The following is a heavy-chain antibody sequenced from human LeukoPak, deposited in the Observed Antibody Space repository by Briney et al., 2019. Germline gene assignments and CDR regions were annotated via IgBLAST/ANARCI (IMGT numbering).Heavy chain of an antibody. CDR1: GFTFDDYA. V-gene: IGHV3-9*03. J-gene: IGHJ3*02. CDR3: AKVHCSSTSCLTEGAFDI. CDR2: ISWNSGSI. D-gene: IGHD2-2*01. Sequence: GGSLRLSCAASGFTFDDYAMHWVRQAPGKGLEWVSGISWNSGSIGYADSVKGRFTISRDNAKNSLYLQMNSLRAEDMALYYCAKVHCSSTSCLTEGAFDIWGQGTMVTVSS.